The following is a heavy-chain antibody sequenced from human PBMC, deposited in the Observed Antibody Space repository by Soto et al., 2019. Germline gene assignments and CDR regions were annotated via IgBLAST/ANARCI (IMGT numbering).Heavy chain of an antibody. D-gene: IGHD2-15*01. V-gene: IGHV4-59*08. J-gene: IGHJ2*01. Sequence: SETLSLTCTVSGGSISSYYWIWIRQPPVNGLEFIGYIYYIFSTNYNPSLKSRFTISLYTSKNHFSLKLISLTAAYTSVYYCARPGNRVGCCWWYFDLWGRGTLVT. CDR2: IYYIFST. CDR1: GGSISSYY. CDR3: ARPGNRVGCCWWYFDL.